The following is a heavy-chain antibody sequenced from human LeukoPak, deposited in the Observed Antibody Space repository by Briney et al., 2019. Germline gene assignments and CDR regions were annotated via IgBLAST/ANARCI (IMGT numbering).Heavy chain of an antibody. Sequence: GGSLTLSCAASGFIFSSYSMNWVRQAPGKGLEWISYITSSSSTMYYADSVKGRFTISRDNAKNSLNLQMNSLRDEDTAVYYCARQRQGSFGYWGQGTLVTVSS. V-gene: IGHV3-48*02. D-gene: IGHD2-15*01. CDR2: ITSSSSTM. CDR1: GFIFSSYS. CDR3: ARQRQGSFGY. J-gene: IGHJ4*02.